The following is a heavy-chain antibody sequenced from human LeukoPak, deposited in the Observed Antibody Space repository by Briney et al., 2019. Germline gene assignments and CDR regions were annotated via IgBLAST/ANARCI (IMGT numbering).Heavy chain of an antibody. J-gene: IGHJ4*02. CDR3: AKDYDILTGYLAPDY. CDR2: ISYDGSNK. D-gene: IGHD3-9*01. Sequence: GGSLRLSCAASGFTFSSYSMNWVRQAPGKGLEWVAVISYDGSNKYYADSVKGRFTISRDNSKNTLYLQMNSLRAEDTAVYYCAKDYDILTGYLAPDYWGQGTLVTVSS. V-gene: IGHV3-30*18. CDR1: GFTFSSYS.